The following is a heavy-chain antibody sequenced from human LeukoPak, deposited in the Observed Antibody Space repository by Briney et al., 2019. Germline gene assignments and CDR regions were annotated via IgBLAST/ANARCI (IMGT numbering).Heavy chain of an antibody. V-gene: IGHV1-8*01. Sequence: ASVKVSCKASGYTFTSYDINWLRQATGQGLEWMGWMNPNNGDTGYAQKFQGRVTMTRNTSISTAYMELSSLRSEDTAVYYCARGSLYSSSWDYWGQGTLVTVSS. D-gene: IGHD6-13*01. CDR1: GYTFTSYD. J-gene: IGHJ4*02. CDR3: ARGSLYSSSWDY. CDR2: MNPNNGDT.